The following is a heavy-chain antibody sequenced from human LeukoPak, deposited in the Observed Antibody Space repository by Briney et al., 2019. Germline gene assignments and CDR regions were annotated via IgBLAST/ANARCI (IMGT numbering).Heavy chain of an antibody. CDR1: GLTFSDCS. J-gene: IGHJ5*02. V-gene: IGHV3-73*01. Sequence: PGGSLRLSCAASGLTFSDCSIHWVRQASGKGLEWVGLIDKKTKNYETAYAESVRGRFTISRDDSKNTAYLQMDSLEIEDTALYYCTRDAGTYNWLDPWGQGTLVTVSS. CDR2: IDKKTKNYET. D-gene: IGHD1-26*01. CDR3: TRDAGTYNWLDP.